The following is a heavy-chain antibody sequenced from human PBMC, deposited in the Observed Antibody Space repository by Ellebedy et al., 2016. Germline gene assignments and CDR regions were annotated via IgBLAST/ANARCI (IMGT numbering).Heavy chain of an antibody. CDR2: IIPIFGTA. CDR3: ARAGHEVPAGYYYGMDV. J-gene: IGHJ6*02. D-gene: IGHD2-2*01. V-gene: IGHV1-69*13. Sequence: SVKVSCXASGGTFSSYAISWVRQAPGQGLEWMGGIIPIFGTANYAQKFQGRVTITADESTSTAYMELSSLRSEDTAVYYCARAGHEVPAGYYYGMDVWGQGTTVTVSS. CDR1: GGTFSSYA.